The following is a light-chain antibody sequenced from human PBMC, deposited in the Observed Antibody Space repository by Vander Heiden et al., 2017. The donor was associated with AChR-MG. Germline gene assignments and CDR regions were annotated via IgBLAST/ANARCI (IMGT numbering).Light chain of an antibody. V-gene: IGLV2-14*01. CDR1: SSDGGGYNY. CDR3: SSYTSSSGRV. J-gene: IGLJ3*02. CDR2: QLR. Sequence: QSALPQPPSVSGSPGQSITISCTGTSSDGGGYNYVSWSQQHQGKPPKLMIYQLRHRPSGVSIRCSGSKSGNTATLTISGLQAEAEADYYCSSYTSSSGRVFGGGTKLTVL.